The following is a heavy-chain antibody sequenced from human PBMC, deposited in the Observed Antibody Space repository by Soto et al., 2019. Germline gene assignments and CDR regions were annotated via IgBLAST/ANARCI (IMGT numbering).Heavy chain of an antibody. CDR1: GGSISSAAYY. CDR3: AREYTYGSNFFDC. J-gene: IGHJ4*02. CDR2: SSHSGST. D-gene: IGHD5-18*01. V-gene: IGHV4-31*03. Sequence: QVQLQESGPGLVKPSQTLSLTCTVSGGSISSAAYYWSWIRQHPGKDLEWIGYSSHSGSTYYTPSLKSRVIISADTSKNQFSLNLNSVTAADTAVYYCAREYTYGSNFFDCWGQGALVTISS.